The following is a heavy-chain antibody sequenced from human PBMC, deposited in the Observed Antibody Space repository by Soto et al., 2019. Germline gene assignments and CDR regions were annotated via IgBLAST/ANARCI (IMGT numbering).Heavy chain of an antibody. Sequence: SETLSLTCVVSGGSISSYYWSWIRQPPGKGLEWIGYIYYSGSTNYNPSLKSRVTISVDTSKNQFSLKLSSVTAADTAVYYCARRYGSAIDYWGQGTLVTVSS. CDR2: IYYSGST. CDR3: ARRYGSAIDY. J-gene: IGHJ4*02. V-gene: IGHV4-59*08. D-gene: IGHD1-26*01. CDR1: GGSISSYY.